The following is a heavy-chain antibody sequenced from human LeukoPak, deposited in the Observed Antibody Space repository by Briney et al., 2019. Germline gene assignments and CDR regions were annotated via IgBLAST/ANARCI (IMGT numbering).Heavy chain of an antibody. D-gene: IGHD3-10*01. V-gene: IGHV3-74*01. CDR2: IKSDGSNS. CDR3: VRVGGRSSIGGDC. J-gene: IGHJ4*02. CDR1: GFTFSSYW. Sequence: GGSLRLSCAASGFTFSSYWMHWVRQAPGTGLVWVSRIKSDGSNSNYADCVKGRFTISRDNAKNTLYLQMNSLRAEDTAVYHCVRVGGRSSIGGDCWGQGTLVTVSS.